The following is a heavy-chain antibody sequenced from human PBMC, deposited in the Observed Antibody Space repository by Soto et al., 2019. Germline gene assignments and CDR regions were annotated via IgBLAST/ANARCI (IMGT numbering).Heavy chain of an antibody. CDR2: IYNSGAT. V-gene: IGHV4-59*01. CDR3: VRNKVTTMRFFDF. CDR1: GDSMIGSY. Sequence: QVRLQESGPGLVKPSETLSLDCRVSGDSMIGSYWTWIRQPPGSGLQWLGYIYNSGATAYNSSLKSRITVSIDTPNNRFSLNLRSVTAADTAVYYCVRNKVTTMRFFDFWGPGKMVTVSS. J-gene: IGHJ4*02. D-gene: IGHD4-17*01.